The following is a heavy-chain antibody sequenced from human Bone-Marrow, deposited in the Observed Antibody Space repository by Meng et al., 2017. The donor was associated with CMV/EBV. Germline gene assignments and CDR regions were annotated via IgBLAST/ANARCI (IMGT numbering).Heavy chain of an antibody. V-gene: IGHV3-21*04. D-gene: IGHD2-8*01. CDR2: ISNSSSYI. J-gene: IGHJ6*02. CDR3: VRCRDPVLKVYARNYDLDV. CDR1: GFTFSSYS. Sequence: GESLKISCAASGFTFSSYSMNWVRQAPGKGLEWVSSISNSSSYIYYADSVKGRFTISRDKPKNSLYLQMNSQRAEDTAMYYCVRCRDPVLKVYARNYDLDVWGQGTTVTVSS.